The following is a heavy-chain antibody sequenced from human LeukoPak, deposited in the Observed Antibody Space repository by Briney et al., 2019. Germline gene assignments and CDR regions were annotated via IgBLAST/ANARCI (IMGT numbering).Heavy chain of an antibody. CDR2: IIPIFGTA. D-gene: IGHD3-9*01. CDR3: VRDGRYFDWSPTYYYYYYMDV. J-gene: IGHJ6*03. CDR1: GGTFSSYV. Sequence: ASVKVSCKASGGTFSSYVISWVRQAPGQGLEWMGGIIPIFGTAKYAQKFQGRVTITADESTTTAYMEVSSLRSEDTAVYYCVRDGRYFDWSPTYYYYYYMDVWGKGTTVTVSS. V-gene: IGHV1-69*13.